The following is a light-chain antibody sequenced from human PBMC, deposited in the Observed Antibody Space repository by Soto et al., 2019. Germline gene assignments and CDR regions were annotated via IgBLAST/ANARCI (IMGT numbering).Light chain of an antibody. V-gene: IGLV2-14*01. CDR1: SSDVGAYNY. J-gene: IGLJ2*01. Sequence: QSALTQPASVSGSPGQSITISCTGTSSDVGAYNYVSWYQQHPGKAPKLIISEVSDRPSGISARFTGSKSGNVASLTISGLQTEDKADYFCSSYTTTSTLVFGGGTQLTVL. CDR2: EVS. CDR3: SSYTTTSTLV.